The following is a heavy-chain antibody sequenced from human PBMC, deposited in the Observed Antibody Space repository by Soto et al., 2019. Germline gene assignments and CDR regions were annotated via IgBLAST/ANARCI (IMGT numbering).Heavy chain of an antibody. D-gene: IGHD2-15*01. CDR3: ARGYYAPMSLITSFGLDV. CDR1: DFPFLQFY. V-gene: IGHV1-46*01. Sequence: QEQLVQSGAEVKNPGASVKISCKASDFPFLQFYIHWVRQAPGQGPQWMGVINPDGGTTTYAQTFKGRVSMTRDKCTRTVHMQLSSLRSEDTALYYCARGYYAPMSLITSFGLDVWGQGTTVIVSS. J-gene: IGHJ6*02. CDR2: INPDGGTT.